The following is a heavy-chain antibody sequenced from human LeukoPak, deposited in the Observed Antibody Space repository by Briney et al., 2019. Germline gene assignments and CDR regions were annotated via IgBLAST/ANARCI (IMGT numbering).Heavy chain of an antibody. Sequence: GRSLRLSCAASGFTFSSYAMHWVRQAPGKGLEWVAVISYDGSNKYYADSVKGRFTISRDNSKNTLYLQMNSLRAEDTAVYYCARDPDYCDSSGYYNLWGQGTLVAVSS. CDR3: ARDPDYCDSSGYYNL. CDR1: GFTFSSYA. D-gene: IGHD3-22*01. J-gene: IGHJ5*02. CDR2: ISYDGSNK. V-gene: IGHV3-30*04.